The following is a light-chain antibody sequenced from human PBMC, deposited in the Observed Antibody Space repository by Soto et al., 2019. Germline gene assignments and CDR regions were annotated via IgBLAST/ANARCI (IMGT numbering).Light chain of an antibody. V-gene: IGKV3-15*01. J-gene: IGKJ1*01. CDR1: QSVSSN. CDR2: VAS. CDR3: QQYNNWPPWT. Sequence: EIVMTQSPATLSVSPGERATLSCRASQSVSSNLAWYQQKPGRAPRLLIYVASTRATGIPARFSGRGSGTEFTLTISSLQSEDFAVYYCQQYNNWPPWTFGQGTKVEIK.